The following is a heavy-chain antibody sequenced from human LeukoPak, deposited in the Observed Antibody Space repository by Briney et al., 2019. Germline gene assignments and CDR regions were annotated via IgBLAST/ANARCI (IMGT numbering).Heavy chain of an antibody. CDR3: LTYYYDSSGGY. D-gene: IGHD3-22*01. Sequence: ASVKVFCKASGYTFTGYYMHWVRQAPGQGLEWMGSINPNSGGTNYAQKFQGRVTMTRDTSISTAYMELSRLRSDDAAVYYCLTYYYDSSGGYSGQGTLVTVSS. V-gene: IGHV1-2*02. CDR1: GYTFTGYY. J-gene: IGHJ4*02. CDR2: INPNSGGT.